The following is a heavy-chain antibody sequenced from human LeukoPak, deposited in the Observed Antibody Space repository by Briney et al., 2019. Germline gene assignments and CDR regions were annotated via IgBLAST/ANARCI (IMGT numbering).Heavy chain of an antibody. CDR3: AREDDAFDI. CDR2: IYHSGST. CDR1: GYSISSGYY. J-gene: IGHJ3*02. V-gene: IGHV4-38-2*02. Sequence: PSETLSLTCAVSGYSISSGYYWGWIRQPPGKGLEWIGSIYHSGSTYYNPSLKSRVTISVDTPKNQFSLKLSSVTAADTAVYYCAREDDAFDIWGQGTMVTVSS.